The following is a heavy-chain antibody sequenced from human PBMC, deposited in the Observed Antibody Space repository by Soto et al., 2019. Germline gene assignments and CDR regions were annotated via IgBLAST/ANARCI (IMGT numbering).Heavy chain of an antibody. J-gene: IGHJ6*03. CDR1: GYTFTSYD. CDR3: ARRTLQLERSYYYYYMDV. V-gene: IGHV1-8*01. Sequence: ASVKVSCKASGYTFTSYDINWVRQATGQGLEWMGWMNPNSGNTGYAQKFQGRVTMTRNTSISTAYMELSSLRSEDTAVYYCARRTLQLERSYYYYYMDVWGKGTTVTVSS. D-gene: IGHD1-1*01. CDR2: MNPNSGNT.